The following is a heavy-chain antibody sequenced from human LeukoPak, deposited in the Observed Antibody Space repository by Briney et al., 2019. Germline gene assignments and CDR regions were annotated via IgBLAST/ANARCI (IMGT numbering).Heavy chain of an antibody. V-gene: IGHV1-69*02. CDR2: IIPILGIA. Sequence: SVRVSCKASGGTFSSYPISWVRHAPGQGLEWMGRIIPILGIANYAQKFQGRVTITADKSTSTAYMELSSLRSEDTAVYYCATPEPNYYDSSGYFSLGYWGQGTLVTVSS. J-gene: IGHJ4*02. D-gene: IGHD3-22*01. CDR3: ATPEPNYYDSSGYFSLGY. CDR1: GGTFSSYP.